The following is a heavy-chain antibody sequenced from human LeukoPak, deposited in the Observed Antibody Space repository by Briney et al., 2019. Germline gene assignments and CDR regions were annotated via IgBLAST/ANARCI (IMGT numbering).Heavy chain of an antibody. J-gene: IGHJ4*02. Sequence: GASVKVSCKASGYTFTSYGISWVRQAPGQGLEWMGWISAYNGNTNYAQKLQGRVTMTTDTSTSTAYMELRSLRSDDTAVYYCARDIPPLYCDSSGYYYDYWGQGTLVTVSS. V-gene: IGHV1-18*01. CDR2: ISAYNGNT. CDR1: GYTFTSYG. D-gene: IGHD3-22*01. CDR3: ARDIPPLYCDSSGYYYDY.